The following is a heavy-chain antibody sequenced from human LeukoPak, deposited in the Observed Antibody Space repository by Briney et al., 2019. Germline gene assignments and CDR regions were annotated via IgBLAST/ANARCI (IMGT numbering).Heavy chain of an antibody. Sequence: GGSLRLSCAASGFTFSSYSMNWVRQAPGKGLEWVSSISSSSSYIYYADSVKGRFTISRDNAKNSLYLQMNSLRAEDTAVYYCARGGGKDLGYCSSTSCLRMDVWGQGTTVTVSS. V-gene: IGHV3-21*01. J-gene: IGHJ6*02. CDR3: ARGGGKDLGYCSSTSCLRMDV. CDR1: GFTFSSYS. D-gene: IGHD2-2*01. CDR2: ISSSSSYI.